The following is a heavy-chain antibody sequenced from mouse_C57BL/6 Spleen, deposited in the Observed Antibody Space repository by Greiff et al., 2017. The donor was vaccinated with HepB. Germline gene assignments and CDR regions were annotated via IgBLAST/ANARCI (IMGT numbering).Heavy chain of an antibody. Sequence: EVQLQQSGPELVKPGASVKISCKASGYTFTDYYMNWVKQSHGKSLEWIGDINPNNGGTSYNQKFKGKATLTVYKSSSTAYMEIRSLTSEYSAVYYCARIFTAFAYWGQGTLVTVSA. CDR2: INPNNGGT. V-gene: IGHV1-26*01. J-gene: IGHJ3*01. D-gene: IGHD2-12*01. CDR3: ARIFTAFAY. CDR1: GYTFTDYY.